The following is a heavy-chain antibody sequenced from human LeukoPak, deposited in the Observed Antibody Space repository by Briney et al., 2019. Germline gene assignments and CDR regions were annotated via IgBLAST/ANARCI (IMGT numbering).Heavy chain of an antibody. CDR3: ARAEYSSSYDY. Sequence: GGSLRLSCAASGFTFSSYAMHWVRQAPGKGLEWVAVISYDGSNKYYADSVKGRFTISRDNSKNTLYLQMNSLRSEDTAVYYCARAEYSSSYDYWGQGTLVTVSS. CDR2: ISYDGSNK. CDR1: GFTFSSYA. D-gene: IGHD6-6*01. V-gene: IGHV3-30-3*01. J-gene: IGHJ4*02.